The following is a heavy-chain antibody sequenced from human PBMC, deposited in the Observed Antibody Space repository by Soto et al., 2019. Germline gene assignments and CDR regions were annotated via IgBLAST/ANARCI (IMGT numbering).Heavy chain of an antibody. CDR3: ATSRGYYGSGSYFSPAPYYFDY. Sequence: GASVKVSCKASGYSFTSYAMHWVRQAPGQRLEWMGRINTGNGDTKYSQDFLGRVTITRDTSASTAYMQLSSLRSEDTAVYFCATSRGYYGSGSYFSPAPYYFDYWGQGALVTSPQ. J-gene: IGHJ4*02. D-gene: IGHD3-10*01. V-gene: IGHV1-3*04. CDR1: GYSFTSYA. CDR2: INTGNGDT.